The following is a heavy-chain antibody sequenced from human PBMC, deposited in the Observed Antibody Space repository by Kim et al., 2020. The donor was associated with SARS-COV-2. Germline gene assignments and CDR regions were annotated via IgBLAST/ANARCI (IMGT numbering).Heavy chain of an antibody. CDR1: GYTLTELS. CDR2: FDPEDGET. CDR3: ATDYAIFGVATAVDY. D-gene: IGHD3-3*01. V-gene: IGHV1-24*01. J-gene: IGHJ4*02. Sequence: ASVKVSCKVSGYTLTELSMHWVRQAPGKGLEWMGGFDPEDGETIYAQKFQGRVTMTEDTPTDTAYMELSSLRSEDTAVYYCATDYAIFGVATAVDYWGQGTMVTVSS.